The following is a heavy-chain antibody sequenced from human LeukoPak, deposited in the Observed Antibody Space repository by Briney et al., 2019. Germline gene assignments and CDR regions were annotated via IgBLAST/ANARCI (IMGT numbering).Heavy chain of an antibody. Sequence: GGSLRLSCAASGFTFSSYGMHWVRQAPGKGLEWVAVVSYDGSKKYHADSVRGRFTISRDNSKNTVYLQMNSLRAEDTAVHYCARDRYDIPWGQGTLVTVSS. CDR1: GFTFSSYG. D-gene: IGHD3-9*01. CDR2: VSYDGSKK. V-gene: IGHV3-30*19. J-gene: IGHJ5*02. CDR3: ARDRYDIP.